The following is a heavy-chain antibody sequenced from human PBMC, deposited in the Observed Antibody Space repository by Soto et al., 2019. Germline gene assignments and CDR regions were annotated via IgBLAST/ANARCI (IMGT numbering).Heavy chain of an antibody. J-gene: IGHJ4*02. V-gene: IGHV3-23*01. CDR3: AKAFDGSGYIYERAFDY. CDR2: VSGHGDSV. Sequence: GGSLSLSCAASGFTFSTYAMAWVRPAPGKGLEWVSSVSGHGDSVYQPDYVKGRFTISRDNFKNTLDLQMNGLRAEDTALYYCAKAFDGSGYIYERAFDYWGQGTLVTVSS. D-gene: IGHD3-22*01. CDR1: GFTFSTYA.